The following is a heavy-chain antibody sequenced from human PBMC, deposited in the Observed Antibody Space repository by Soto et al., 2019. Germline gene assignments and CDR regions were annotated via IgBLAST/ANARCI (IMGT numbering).Heavy chain of an antibody. CDR1: GGSFSGYY. D-gene: IGHD4-17*01. Sequence: QVQLLQWGAGLLKPSETLSLTCAVYGGSFSGYYWSWIRQPPGKGLEWIGEINHSGSTNYNPSLKSRVTISVDTSKNQFSLKLRSVTAADTAVYYCARGQIRPHCGMDVWGQGTTVTVSS. CDR2: INHSGST. V-gene: IGHV4-34*01. J-gene: IGHJ6*02. CDR3: ARGQIRPHCGMDV.